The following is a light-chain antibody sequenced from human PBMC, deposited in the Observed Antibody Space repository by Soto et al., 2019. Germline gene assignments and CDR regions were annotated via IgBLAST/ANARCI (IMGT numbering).Light chain of an antibody. CDR1: QSVSSY. CDR2: DAS. V-gene: IGKV3-11*01. J-gene: IGKJ5*01. CDR3: QQRSNWIP. Sequence: EIVLTQSPATLSLSPGERATLSCRASQSVSSYLAWYQQKPGQAPRLLIYDASNRATGSPARFSGSGSGTDSALTISSLEPEDFAVFYCQQRSNWIPFGQGTRLEIK.